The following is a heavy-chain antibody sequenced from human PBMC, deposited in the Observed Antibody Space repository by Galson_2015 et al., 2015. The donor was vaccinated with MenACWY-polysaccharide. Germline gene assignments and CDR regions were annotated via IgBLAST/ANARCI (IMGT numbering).Heavy chain of an antibody. D-gene: IGHD3-22*01. CDR2: TNPNSGNT. CDR3: ARGGKYYYDSSGYLNWFDP. CDR1: GYTFSSYD. J-gene: IGHJ5*02. Sequence: PVKVSCKASGYTFSSYDINWVRQTTGQGLEWMGWTNPNSGNTGYAQKFQGRVTMTRNTSISIAYMELSSLRSEDTAVYYCARGGKYYYDSSGYLNWFDPWGQGTLVTVSS. V-gene: IGHV1-8*01.